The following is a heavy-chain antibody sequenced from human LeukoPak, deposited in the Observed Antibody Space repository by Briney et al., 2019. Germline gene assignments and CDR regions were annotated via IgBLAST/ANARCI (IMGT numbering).Heavy chain of an antibody. V-gene: IGHV1-69*06. J-gene: IGHJ6*03. CDR1: GGTFSSYA. CDR2: IIPIFGTA. CDR3: ASGKLLSSGRYYTQLPADYYYYMDV. D-gene: IGHD3-10*02. Sequence: ASVKVSCKASGGTFSSYAISWVRQAPGQGLEWMGGIIPIFGTANYAQKFQGRVTIIADKSTSTAYMELSSLRSEDTAVYNCASGKLLSSGRYYTQLPADYYYYMDVWGKGTTVTVSS.